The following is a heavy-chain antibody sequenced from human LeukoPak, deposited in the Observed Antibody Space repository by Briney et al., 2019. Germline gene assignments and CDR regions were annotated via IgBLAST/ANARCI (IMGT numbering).Heavy chain of an antibody. CDR3: ARDPRDDHNSLDY. D-gene: IGHD5-24*01. CDR1: GFSFSNYW. V-gene: IGHV3-7*03. J-gene: IGHJ4*02. CDR2: IKEDGSAR. Sequence: GGSLRLSCAASGFSFSNYWMSWVHQSPEKGLKWVANIKEDGSARYYVDSVKGRFTISRDNPKNSLYLQMGSLRADDTAMYYCARDPRDDHNSLDYWGQGTQVTVSS.